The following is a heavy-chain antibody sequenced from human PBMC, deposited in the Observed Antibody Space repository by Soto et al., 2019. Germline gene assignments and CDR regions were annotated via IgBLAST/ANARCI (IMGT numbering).Heavy chain of an antibody. J-gene: IGHJ4*02. CDR1: GFTFSSYA. Sequence: QVQLVESGGGVVQPGRSLRLSCAASGFTFSSYAMHWVRQAPGKGLEWVAVISYDGSNKYYADSVKGRFTISRDNSKNTLYLQMNSLRAEDTAVYYCARDQHGGVDYWGQGTLVTVSS. CDR2: ISYDGSNK. CDR3: ARDQHGGVDY. V-gene: IGHV3-30-3*01.